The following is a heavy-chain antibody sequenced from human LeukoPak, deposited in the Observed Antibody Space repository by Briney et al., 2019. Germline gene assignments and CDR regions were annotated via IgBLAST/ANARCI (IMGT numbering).Heavy chain of an antibody. V-gene: IGHV1-2*02. D-gene: IGHD4-17*01. CDR1: GYTFTGYY. CDR3: ARVEGGGDYFY. J-gene: IGHJ4*02. Sequence: VASVKVSCKASGYTFTGYYMHWVRQAPGQGLEWMGWINPSSGGTNYAQKFQGRVTMTRDTSISTAYMELSRLRSDDTAVYYCARVEGGGDYFYWGQGTLVTVSS. CDR2: INPSSGGT.